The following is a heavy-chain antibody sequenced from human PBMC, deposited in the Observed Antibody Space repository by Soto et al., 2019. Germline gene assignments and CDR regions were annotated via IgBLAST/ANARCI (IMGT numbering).Heavy chain of an antibody. J-gene: IGHJ3*02. Sequence: QVQLVESGGGVVQPQRSLSLSCAASGFTFSDYAMHWVRRAPGKGLEWVAVISYDGRQKFYTESVKGRFSISRDDSKNSLYLQMNSLSPEDIAVYYCARISHFRPVIQATAVTSSRDAAFDIWGQGTMVTVSS. CDR2: ISYDGRQK. D-gene: IGHD2-21*02. CDR3: ARISHFRPVIQATAVTSSRDAAFDI. V-gene: IGHV3-30*04. CDR1: GFTFSDYA.